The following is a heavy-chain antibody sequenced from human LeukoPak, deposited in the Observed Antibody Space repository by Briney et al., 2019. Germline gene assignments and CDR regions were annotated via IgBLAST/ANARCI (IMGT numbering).Heavy chain of an antibody. CDR2: INSDGSST. CDR3: AREGYDSSGYYPDNWFDP. J-gene: IGHJ5*02. V-gene: IGHV3-74*01. Sequence: GGSLRLSCAASGFTFSSYWMHWVRQAPGKGLVWVSRINSDGSSTSYADSVKGRFTISRDNAKNTLYLQMNSLRAEDTAVYYCAREGYDSSGYYPDNWFDPWGQGTLVTVYS. D-gene: IGHD3-22*01. CDR1: GFTFSSYW.